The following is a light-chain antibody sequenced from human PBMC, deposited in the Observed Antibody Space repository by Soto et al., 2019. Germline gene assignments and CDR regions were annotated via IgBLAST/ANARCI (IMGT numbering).Light chain of an antibody. CDR1: EGIRND. Sequence: AMQMTQSPSSLSTSVGDRVTITCRASEGIRNDLGWYQQKPGKAPKLLIYAASSLQSGVPSRFSGSGSGTDFTLTISSLQPEDFATYYCLQDYNYPWTFGQGTKVEIK. CDR2: AAS. J-gene: IGKJ1*01. V-gene: IGKV1-6*01. CDR3: LQDYNYPWT.